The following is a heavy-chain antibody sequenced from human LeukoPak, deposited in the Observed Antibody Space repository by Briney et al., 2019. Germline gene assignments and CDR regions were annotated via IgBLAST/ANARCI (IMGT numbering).Heavy chain of an antibody. CDR1: GFTFSIYG. J-gene: IGHJ4*02. V-gene: IGHV3-23*01. CDR3: ARDLSGGDCS. CDR2: MSGSGGST. D-gene: IGHD2-21*02. Sequence: PGGSLRLSCAASGFTFSIYGMSWVRQAPGRGLEWVSAMSGSGGSTYYADSVKGRFTISRDNSKNTLYLQMNSLRAEDTAVYYCARDLSGGDCSWGQGTLVTVSS.